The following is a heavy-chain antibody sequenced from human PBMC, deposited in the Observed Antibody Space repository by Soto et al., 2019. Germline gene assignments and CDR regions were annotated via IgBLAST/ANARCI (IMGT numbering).Heavy chain of an antibody. V-gene: IGHV4-4*07. CDR1: RFSIDSYY. D-gene: IGHD2-2*01. J-gene: IGHJ6*02. Sequence: PSETLSLTCALARFSIDSYYWRWIREPARVVLEWIGRIYTSGSTNYNPSLKSRVTMSVDTSKYQFSLKLSSVTAADTAVYYCARERDIVVPPHYYYGMDVWGQGTTVTVS. CDR3: ARERDIVVPPHYYYGMDV. CDR2: IYTSGST.